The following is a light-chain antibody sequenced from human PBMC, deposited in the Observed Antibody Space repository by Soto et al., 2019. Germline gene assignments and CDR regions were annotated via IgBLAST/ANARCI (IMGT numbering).Light chain of an antibody. Sequence: EIVMTQSPAALSVSPGERATLTCKASQTVSTNLAWYQQKRGQAPRLLIYDASTRATGVPARFSGSGSGTDFTLTISSLQSEDFAVYFCQQYNNWPPWTFCQGTKV. V-gene: IGKV3-15*01. CDR3: QQYNNWPPWT. CDR1: QTVSTN. J-gene: IGKJ1*01. CDR2: DAS.